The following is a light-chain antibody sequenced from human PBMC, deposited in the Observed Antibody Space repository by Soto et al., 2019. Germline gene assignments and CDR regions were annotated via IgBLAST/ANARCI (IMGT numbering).Light chain of an antibody. CDR2: GAS. J-gene: IGKJ2*01. Sequence: EIVMTQSPATLSVSPGERATVSCRASQSVSSNLAWYQQKPGQAPRLLIYGASTRATGIPARFSGSGSGTEFTLNIGSLQSEDFAVYYRQQYNNWPRTFCQGTKLEIK. CDR3: QQYNNWPRT. CDR1: QSVSSN. V-gene: IGKV3-15*01.